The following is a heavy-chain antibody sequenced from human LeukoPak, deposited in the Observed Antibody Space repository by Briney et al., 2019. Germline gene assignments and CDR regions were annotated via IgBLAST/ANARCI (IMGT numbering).Heavy chain of an antibody. V-gene: IGHV3-23*01. Sequence: GGSLRLSCAASGFTFSSYGMNWVRQAPGKRLEWVSAISGSGGNAYYAESVKGRFTISRDNSKNTLYLQMNSLRAEDTAVYYCAKDPFGRWLQLFDYWGQGALVTVSS. J-gene: IGHJ4*02. CDR3: AKDPFGRWLQLFDY. D-gene: IGHD5-24*01. CDR1: GFTFSSYG. CDR2: ISGSGGNA.